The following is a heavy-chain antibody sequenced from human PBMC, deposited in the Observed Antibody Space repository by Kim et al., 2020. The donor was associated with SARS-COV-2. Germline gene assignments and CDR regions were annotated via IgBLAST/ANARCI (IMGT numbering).Heavy chain of an antibody. Sequence: GGSLRLSCAASGFTVGTGYMSWVRQAPGKGLEWVSALYSGGDAYYAASVKGRFIISRDNSKNTLYLQMNNLRAEDTAVYYCARAPNGWYFDYWGQGTLVTVSS. CDR1: GFTVGTGY. CDR3: ARAPNGWYFDY. D-gene: IGHD6-19*01. CDR2: LYSGGDA. V-gene: IGHV3-53*01. J-gene: IGHJ4*02.